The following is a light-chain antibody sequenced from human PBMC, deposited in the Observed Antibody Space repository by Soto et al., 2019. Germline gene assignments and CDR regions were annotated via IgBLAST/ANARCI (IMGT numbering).Light chain of an antibody. V-gene: IGLV1-44*01. CDR3: AAWDDSLNGMV. J-gene: IGLJ2*01. Sequence: QSVLTQPPSVPGTPGQRVTISCSGSSSNIGSNTVNWYQQLPGTTPKLVMYSNTRRPSGVPDRFSASKSGTSVSLVISGLQSDDEAEYYCAAWDDSLNGMVFGVGTKVTVL. CDR2: SNT. CDR1: SSNIGSNT.